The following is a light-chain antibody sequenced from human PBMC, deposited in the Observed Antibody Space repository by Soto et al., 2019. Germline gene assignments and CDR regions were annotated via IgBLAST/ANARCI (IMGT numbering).Light chain of an antibody. CDR1: SSNIGAGYD. V-gene: IGLV1-40*01. J-gene: IGLJ2*01. Sequence: QSVLTQPPSVSGAPGQRVTISCTGSSSNIGAGYDVHWYQPLPGTAPKLLIYGNSNRPSGVRDRFSGSKSGTSASLAITGLQAEDEADYYCQSYDSSLRVSVFGGGTKGTVL. CDR2: GNS. CDR3: QSYDSSLRVSV.